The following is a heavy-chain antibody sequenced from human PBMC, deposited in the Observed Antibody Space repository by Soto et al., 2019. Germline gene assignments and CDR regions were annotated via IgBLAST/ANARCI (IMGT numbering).Heavy chain of an antibody. CDR1: GFTFSNYG. CDR2: ISGSGGST. Sequence: EVQLLESGGGLVQPGGSLRLSCAASGFTFSNYGMSWVRQAPGKGLEWVSVISGSGGSTYYADSVTGRFTLSRDNSKNTVYLQMNSLRAEDTAVYYCAKDSPVGVPLLRDLHDWGQGTLVTVSS. D-gene: IGHD2-15*01. J-gene: IGHJ1*01. CDR3: AKDSPVGVPLLRDLHD. V-gene: IGHV3-23*01.